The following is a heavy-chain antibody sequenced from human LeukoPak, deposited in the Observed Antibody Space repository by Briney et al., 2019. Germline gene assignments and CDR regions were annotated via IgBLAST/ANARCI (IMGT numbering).Heavy chain of an antibody. CDR1: GFTFSSYG. D-gene: IGHD2/OR15-2a*01. CDR2: IRHDGSNK. J-gene: IGHJ5*02. CDR3: AKSFRSRNWFDP. Sequence: GGSLRLSCAASGFTFSSYGMHWVRQVPGKGLEWVAFIRHDGSNKYDADSVKGRFTISRDNSKNTLYLQMNSLRAEDTAVYYCAKSFRSRNWFDPWGQGTLVTVSS. V-gene: IGHV3-30*02.